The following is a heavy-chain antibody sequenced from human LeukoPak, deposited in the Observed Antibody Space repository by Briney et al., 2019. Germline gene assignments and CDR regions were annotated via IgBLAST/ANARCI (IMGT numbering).Heavy chain of an antibody. CDR1: GGSFSGYY. Sequence: PSETLSLTCAVYGGSFSGYYWSWIRQPPGKGLEWIGEINHSGSTNYNPSLKSRVTISVDTSKNQFSLKLSSVTAADTAVYYCARGRGGYSYGYTFDYWGQGTLVTVSS. CDR2: INHSGST. V-gene: IGHV4-34*01. J-gene: IGHJ4*02. D-gene: IGHD5-18*01. CDR3: ARGRGGYSYGYTFDY.